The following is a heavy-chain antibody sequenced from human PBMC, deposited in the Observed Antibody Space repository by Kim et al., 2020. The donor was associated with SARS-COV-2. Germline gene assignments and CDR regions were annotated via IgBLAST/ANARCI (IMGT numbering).Heavy chain of an antibody. V-gene: IGHV1-2*06. CDR3: ARVTGLSGSL. CDR2: IKPNSGGT. Sequence: ASVKVSCKASGYNYTGYYMHRARQAPGQGLEWMGRIKPNSGGTNYAQKFHGRVPMTRDTSISTAYMELSRLRADDTAVYYCARVTGLSGSLWGQGTMVTVSS. CDR1: GYNYTGYY. D-gene: IGHD1-26*01. J-gene: IGHJ3*01.